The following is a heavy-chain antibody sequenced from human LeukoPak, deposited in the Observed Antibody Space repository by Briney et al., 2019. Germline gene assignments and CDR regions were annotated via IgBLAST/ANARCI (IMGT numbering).Heavy chain of an antibody. CDR1: GFTFSSYA. V-gene: IGHV3-23*01. CDR3: ARDRPYFDY. CDR2: ISFSGGTT. Sequence: PGGSLRLSCAASGFTFSSYAMSWVRQAPGKGLEWVSAISFSGGTTYYADSVKGRFTISRDDSKNTLYLQMNGLRAEDTAVYYCARDRPYFDYWGQGALVTVSS. J-gene: IGHJ4*02.